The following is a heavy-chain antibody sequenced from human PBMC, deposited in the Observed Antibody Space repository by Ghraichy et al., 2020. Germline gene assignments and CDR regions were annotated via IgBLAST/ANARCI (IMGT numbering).Heavy chain of an antibody. J-gene: IGHJ3*02. Sequence: SETLSLTCTVSGGSIGSGSYYWGWIRQTPEKGLEWIGDCYFTGINNYNPSLKSRATVSVDTSRNKFSLSLSSVTAADTAVYYCARRIIPMVGGIFSPHFDSWGQGTMVTVSS. CDR3: ARRIIPMVGGIFSPHFDS. CDR1: GGSIGSGSYY. V-gene: IGHV4-39*01. D-gene: IGHD3-10*01. CDR2: CYFTGIN.